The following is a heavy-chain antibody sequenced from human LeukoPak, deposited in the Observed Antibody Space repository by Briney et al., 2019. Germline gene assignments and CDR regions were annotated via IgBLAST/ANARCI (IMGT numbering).Heavy chain of an antibody. D-gene: IGHD4-17*01. Sequence: SETLSLTCAISGDSVFSNSAAWNWIRQSLSRGLEWLGRSYYRSKWYNDYAVSVKSRITINPDTSKNQYSLQLNSVTPEDTAVYYCAREEATVTTNSLDYWGQGTLVTVSS. V-gene: IGHV6-1*01. J-gene: IGHJ4*02. CDR1: GDSVFSNSAA. CDR2: SYYRSKWYN. CDR3: AREEATVTTNSLDY.